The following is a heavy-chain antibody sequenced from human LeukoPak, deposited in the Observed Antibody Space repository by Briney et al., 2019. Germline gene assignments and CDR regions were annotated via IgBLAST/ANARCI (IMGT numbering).Heavy chain of an antibody. J-gene: IGHJ4*02. CDR2: INYSGTA. Sequence: PSETLSLTCTASGGSISSSGYYWGWIRQPPGKGLEWIASINYSGTAYYNPSLKSRVTISEDRSKNQFSLKLSSVTAADTAVYYCARLRDGRWLLEYWGQGTLVTVSS. D-gene: IGHD5-24*01. V-gene: IGHV4-39*01. CDR1: GGSISSSGYY. CDR3: ARLRDGRWLLEY.